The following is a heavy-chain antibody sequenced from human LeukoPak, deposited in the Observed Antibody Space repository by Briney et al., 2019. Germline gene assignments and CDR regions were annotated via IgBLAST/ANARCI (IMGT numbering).Heavy chain of an antibody. CDR1: GGSINSGSYY. Sequence: SETLSLTCTVSGGSINSGSYYWNWIRQSAGKGPEWIGHIHTTGSTNCNPSLKSRVTISVDTSKNQFSLKLSSVTAADTAVYYCARHRGSFGYYPPEYFQHWGQGTLVTVSS. D-gene: IGHD3-22*01. CDR2: IHTTGST. J-gene: IGHJ1*01. V-gene: IGHV4-61*09. CDR3: ARHRGSFGYYPPEYFQH.